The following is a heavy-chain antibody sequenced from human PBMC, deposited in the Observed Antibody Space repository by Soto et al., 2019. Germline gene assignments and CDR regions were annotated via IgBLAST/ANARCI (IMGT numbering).Heavy chain of an antibody. CDR2: IWYDGSNK. D-gene: IGHD3-22*01. CDR1: GFTFSSYG. J-gene: IGHJ4*02. V-gene: IGHV3-33*01. CDR3: ARDLGYYDSSGYYYRTSFFDY. Sequence: GGSLRLSCAASGFTFSSYGMHWVRQAPGKGLEWVAVIWYDGSNKYYADSVKGRFTISRDNSENTLYLQMNSLRAEDTAVYYCARDLGYYDSSGYYYRTSFFDYWGQGTLVTVSS.